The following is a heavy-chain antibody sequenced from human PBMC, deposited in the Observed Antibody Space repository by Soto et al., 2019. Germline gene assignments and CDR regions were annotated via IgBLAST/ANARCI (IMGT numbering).Heavy chain of an antibody. Sequence: PGESLKISCNGSGYSFTSYWVSWVRQMAGKGLEWMGRIDPSDSYTNYSPSFQGHVTISADKSISTAYLQWSSLKASDTAMYYCAIPIVVVPAAILRDLDAFDIWGQGTMVIVSS. CDR1: GYSFTSYW. CDR2: IDPSDSYT. CDR3: AIPIVVVPAAILRDLDAFDI. V-gene: IGHV5-10-1*01. J-gene: IGHJ3*02. D-gene: IGHD2-2*02.